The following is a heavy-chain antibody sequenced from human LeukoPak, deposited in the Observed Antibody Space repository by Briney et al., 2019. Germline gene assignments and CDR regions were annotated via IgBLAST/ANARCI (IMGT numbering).Heavy chain of an antibody. CDR3: ARHYGSGNPDAFDI. J-gene: IGHJ3*02. CDR2: IYHSGST. V-gene: IGHV4-30-2*01. CDR1: GGSISSGGYY. D-gene: IGHD3-10*01. Sequence: SQTLSLTCTVSGGSISSGGYYWSWIRQPPGKGLEWIGYIYHSGSTYYNPSLKSRVTISVDRSKNQFSLKLSSVTAADTAVYYCARHYGSGNPDAFDIWGQGTMVIVSS.